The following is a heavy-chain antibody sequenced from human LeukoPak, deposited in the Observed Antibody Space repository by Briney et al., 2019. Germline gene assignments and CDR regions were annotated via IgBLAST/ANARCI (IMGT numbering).Heavy chain of an antibody. CDR3: ARGLWFGDENPPYFDY. Sequence: TPSLTCTVSGGSISSSNYYWNWIRQPAGKGLEWIGRIYTSGSTNYNPSLKSRVTISVDTSKNQFSLKLNSVTAADTAVYYCARGLWFGDENPPYFDYWGQGTLVTVSS. J-gene: IGHJ4*02. D-gene: IGHD3-10*01. V-gene: IGHV4-61*02. CDR2: IYTSGST. CDR1: GGSISSSNYY.